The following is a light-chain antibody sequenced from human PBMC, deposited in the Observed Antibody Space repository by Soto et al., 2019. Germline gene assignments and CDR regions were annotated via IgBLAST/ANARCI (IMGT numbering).Light chain of an antibody. J-gene: IGKJ4*01. Sequence: EIVLTQSPGTLSLSPGERATLSCRASQGVTSSYLAWYQQKPGQAPRLLIYGASIRATGIPDSFSGSGPGTGLTLTIMRLEREGFAVSYGRQYDSSPLTFGGGTTVAIQ. CDR3: RQYDSSPLT. CDR2: GAS. CDR1: QGVTSSY. V-gene: IGKV3-20*01.